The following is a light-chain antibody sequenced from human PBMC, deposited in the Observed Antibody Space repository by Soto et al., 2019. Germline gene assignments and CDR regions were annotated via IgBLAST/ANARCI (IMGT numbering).Light chain of an antibody. CDR2: GAA. CDR3: QQYNSWLRYT. V-gene: IGKV3-15*01. Sequence: EIVMTQSPATLSVSPGERATLSCRASQSVSSNLAWYQQKPGQAPRLLIYGAATRATGIPARFSGSGSGTEFTLTISSLQSEDFAVYYCQQYNSWLRYTVGQGTKLEIK. CDR1: QSVSSN. J-gene: IGKJ2*01.